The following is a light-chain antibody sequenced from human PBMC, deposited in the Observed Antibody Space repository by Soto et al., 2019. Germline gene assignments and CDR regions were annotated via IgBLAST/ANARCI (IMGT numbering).Light chain of an antibody. J-gene: IGLJ3*02. CDR2: EGS. CDR3: CSYAGSTTWV. CDR1: SSDVGGYKL. Sequence: QSALTQPASVSGSPGQSITISCTGTSSDVGGYKLVSWYQQHPGKAPKVLLYEGSERPSGVSDRFSGSKSGNTASLTISGLQAEDEADYYCCSYAGSTTWVFGGGPKLTVL. V-gene: IGLV2-23*01.